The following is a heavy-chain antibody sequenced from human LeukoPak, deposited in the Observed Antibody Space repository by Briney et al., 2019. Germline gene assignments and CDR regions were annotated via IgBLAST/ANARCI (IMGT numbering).Heavy chain of an antibody. CDR1: GFTFTTYS. Sequence: GGSLRLSCAASGFTFTTYSMNWVRQAPGKGLEWVSSISSTSSYIYYADSVKGRFTISRDNAKNSLYLQMNSLRAEDTAVYYCARGISGTSGYYFCGLDYWGQGTLVTVSS. CDR2: ISSTSSYI. J-gene: IGHJ4*02. CDR3: ARGISGTSGYYFCGLDY. D-gene: IGHD3-22*01. V-gene: IGHV3-21*01.